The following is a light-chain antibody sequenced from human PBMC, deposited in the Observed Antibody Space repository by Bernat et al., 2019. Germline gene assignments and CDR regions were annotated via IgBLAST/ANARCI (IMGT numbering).Light chain of an antibody. CDR2: GKN. V-gene: IGLV3-19*01. CDR1: SLRSYY. J-gene: IGLJ1*01. Sequence: SSELTQDPAVSVALGQTVRITCQGDSLRSYYASWYQQKPGQAPLLVIYGKNNRPSGIPDRVSGSSSGNTASLTITGAQAEDEADYYGYSRGSSGNHFVFGTGSKVTVL. CDR3: YSRGSSGNHFV.